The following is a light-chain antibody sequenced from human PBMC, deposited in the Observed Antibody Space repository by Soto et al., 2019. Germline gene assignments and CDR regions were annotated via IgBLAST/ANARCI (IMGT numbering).Light chain of an antibody. CDR2: QTS. CDR3: HQRQSWPRT. J-gene: IGKJ1*01. V-gene: IGKV3-11*01. Sequence: EIVLTQSPATPSSFPGDRVTLSCRASQYINTSLAWYQHRPGQAPRLLIYQTSIRAAGIPARFSASGTGTDFTLTISDVQPEDFAVYYCHQRQSWPRTFGQGTKVDI. CDR1: QYINTS.